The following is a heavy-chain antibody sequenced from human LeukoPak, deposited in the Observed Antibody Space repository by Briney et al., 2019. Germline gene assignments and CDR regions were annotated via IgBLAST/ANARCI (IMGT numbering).Heavy chain of an antibody. J-gene: IGHJ4*02. Sequence: PGGSLRLSCAASGFTFSSYGMHWVRQAPGKGLEWVAFIRYDGSNTFYADSVKGRFTISRDNSKNTLYLQMNSLRAEDTAVYYCAKGERYCIDGVCYRDYWGQGTLVTVSS. CDR1: GFTFSSYG. CDR2: IRYDGSNT. V-gene: IGHV3-30*02. CDR3: AKGERYCIDGVCYRDY. D-gene: IGHD2-8*01.